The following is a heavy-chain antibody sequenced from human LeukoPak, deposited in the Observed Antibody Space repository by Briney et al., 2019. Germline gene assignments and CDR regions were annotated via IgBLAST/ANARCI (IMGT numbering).Heavy chain of an antibody. CDR3: ARAKPKNMVRGLIMRRESRYYFDY. CDR2: IYSGGST. D-gene: IGHD3-10*01. CDR1: GFTLSSYS. V-gene: IGHV3-53*01. J-gene: IGHJ4*02. Sequence: PGGSLRLSCAASGFTLSSYSMNWVRQAPGKGLEWVSVIYSGGSTYYADSVKGRFTISRDNSKSTLYIQMNSLRAEDTAVYYCARAKPKNMVRGLIMRRESRYYFDYWGQGTLVTVSS.